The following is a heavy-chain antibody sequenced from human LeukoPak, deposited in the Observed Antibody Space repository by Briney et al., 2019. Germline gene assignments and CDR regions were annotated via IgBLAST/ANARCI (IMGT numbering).Heavy chain of an antibody. J-gene: IGHJ4*02. V-gene: IGHV1-2*02. CDR3: ARGGSHDY. D-gene: IGHD1-26*01. CDR1: GYTFTGYY. Sequence: ASVKVSCKTSGYTFTGYYMHWVRQAPGQGLEWMGWINPNSGDTKYAQKFQGRVTMTRDTSISTAYVGLSRLTSDDTAVYYCARGGSHDYWGQGTLVTVSS. CDR2: INPNSGDT.